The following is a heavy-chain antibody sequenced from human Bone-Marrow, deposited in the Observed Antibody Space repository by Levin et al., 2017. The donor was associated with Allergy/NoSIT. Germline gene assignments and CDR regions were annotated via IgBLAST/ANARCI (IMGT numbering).Heavy chain of an antibody. V-gene: IGHV1-2*02. CDR2: INPNSGGT. J-gene: IGHJ4*02. Sequence: ASVKVSCEASGYTFIAYFIHWVRQAPGEGLECMGWINPNSGGTNYAQKFQGRVTMTSDTSISTAYLELSSLTSDDTAVYYCARAGVYEMDYWGQGTLVIISS. CDR3: ARAGVYEMDY. D-gene: IGHD5/OR15-5a*01. CDR1: GYTFIAYF.